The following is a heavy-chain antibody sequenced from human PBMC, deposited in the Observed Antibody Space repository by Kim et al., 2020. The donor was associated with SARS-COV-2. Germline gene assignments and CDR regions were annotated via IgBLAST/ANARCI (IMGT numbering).Heavy chain of an antibody. CDR1: GFTVSSNY. CDR3: ATPPARLGGEVGVGSQ. V-gene: IGHV3-53*01. Sequence: GGSLRLSCAASGFTVSSNYMSWVRQAPGKGLEWVSVIYSGGSTYYADSVKGRFTISRDNSKNTLYLQMNSLRAEDTAVYYCATPPARLGGEVGVGSQWGQGTLVTVSS. D-gene: IGHD1-26*01. CDR2: IYSGGST. J-gene: IGHJ4*02.